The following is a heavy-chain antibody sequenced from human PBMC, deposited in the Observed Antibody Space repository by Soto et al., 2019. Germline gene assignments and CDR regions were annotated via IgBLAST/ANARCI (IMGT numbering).Heavy chain of an antibody. CDR1: GGSISSSNW. D-gene: IGHD2-8*01. Sequence: SGGSISSSNWWSWVRQPPGKGLQWIGAIYHSGSTNYIPSLKSRVTISVDKSRNQFSLKLSSVTAADTAVYYCARRWGEVMVDYWGQGTLVTVSS. J-gene: IGHJ4*02. CDR3: ARRWGEVMVDY. CDR2: IYHSGST. V-gene: IGHV4-4*02.